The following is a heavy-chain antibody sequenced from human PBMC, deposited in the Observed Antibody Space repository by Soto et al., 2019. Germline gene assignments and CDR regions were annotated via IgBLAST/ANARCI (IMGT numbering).Heavy chain of an antibody. CDR2: ITRNSDI. D-gene: IGHD2-21*02. Sequence: WGSLRPSCAASGFTFSSYSMHCVRQAPGKGLEWVSAITRNSDIYYADSVKGRFTISRDNAQNSVSLQMDSLRAEDTAVYYCAREETAWPLAYGLDVWGQGTTVTVSS. V-gene: IGHV3-21*01. CDR1: GFTFSSYS. J-gene: IGHJ6*02. CDR3: AREETAWPLAYGLDV.